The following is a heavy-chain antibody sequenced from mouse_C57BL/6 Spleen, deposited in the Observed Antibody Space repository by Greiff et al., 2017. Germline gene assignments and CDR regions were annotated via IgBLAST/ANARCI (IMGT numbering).Heavy chain of an antibody. Sequence: QVQLQQSGPELVKPGASVKISCKASGYSFTSYYIHWVKQRPGQGLEWIGWIYPGSGNTKYNEKFKGKATLTADTSSSTAYMQLSSLTSEDSAVYYCARRHYDYDHWYFDVWGTGTTVTVSS. CDR2: IYPGSGNT. CDR3: ARRHYDYDHWYFDV. J-gene: IGHJ1*03. CDR1: GYSFTSYY. D-gene: IGHD2-4*01. V-gene: IGHV1-66*01.